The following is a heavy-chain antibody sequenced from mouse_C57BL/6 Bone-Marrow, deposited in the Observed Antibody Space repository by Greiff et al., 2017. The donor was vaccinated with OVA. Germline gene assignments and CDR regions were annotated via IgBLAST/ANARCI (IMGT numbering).Heavy chain of an antibody. D-gene: IGHD1-1*01. CDR2: IHPNSGST. CDR3: ARATTVWSWYFDV. Sequence: QVQLQQSGAELVKPGASVKLSCKASGYTFTSYWMHWVKQRPGQGLEWIGMIHPNSGSTNYNEKFKSKATLTVDKSSSTAYMQLSSLTSEDSAVYYCARATTVWSWYFDVWGTGTTVTVSS. CDR1: GYTFTSYW. J-gene: IGHJ1*03. V-gene: IGHV1-64*01.